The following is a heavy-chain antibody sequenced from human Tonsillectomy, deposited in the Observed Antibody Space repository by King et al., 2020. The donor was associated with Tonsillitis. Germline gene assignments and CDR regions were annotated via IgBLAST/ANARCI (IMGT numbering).Heavy chain of an antibody. CDR2: MYHSGST. CDR1: AYSISSGYC. J-gene: IGHJ4*02. D-gene: IGHD5-18*01. CDR3: ARAASLSDTATTYYFDY. Sequence: QLQESGPGLVKPSETLSLTCVVSAYSISSGYCWGWIRQPPGKGLGWIGSMYHSGSTYYNPSLKSRVTISADTPKNQFSLKLSSVTAADTAVYYCARAASLSDTATTYYFDYWGQGTLVTVSS. V-gene: IGHV4-38-2*01.